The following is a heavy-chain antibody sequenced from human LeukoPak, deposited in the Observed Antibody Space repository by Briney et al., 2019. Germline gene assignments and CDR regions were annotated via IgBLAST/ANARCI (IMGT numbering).Heavy chain of an antibody. Sequence: GGSLRLSCAASGFTFNNFWMNWVRQAPGKGLEWVATIKQEGSEKYYVDSEKGRLSISRDNAKNSLYLQVNSLRADDTAVYYCARMPPETYSNGQYYYYGMDVWGQGTTVTVSS. D-gene: IGHD5-18*01. V-gene: IGHV3-7*01. CDR2: IKQEGSEK. CDR3: ARMPPETYSNGQYYYYGMDV. J-gene: IGHJ6*02. CDR1: GFTFNNFW.